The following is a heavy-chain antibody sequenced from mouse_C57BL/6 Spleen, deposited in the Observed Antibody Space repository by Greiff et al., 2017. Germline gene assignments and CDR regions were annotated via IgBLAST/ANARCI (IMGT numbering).Heavy chain of an antibody. CDR2: ISYDGSN. Sequence: EVKVEESGPGLVKPSQSLSLTCSVTGYSITSGYYWNWIRQFPGNKLEWMGYISYDGSNNYNPSLKNRISITRDTSKNQFFLKLNSVTTEDTATYYCAREYSHYWGQGTSVTVSS. J-gene: IGHJ4*01. V-gene: IGHV3-6*01. CDR1: GYSITSGYY. CDR3: AREYSHY.